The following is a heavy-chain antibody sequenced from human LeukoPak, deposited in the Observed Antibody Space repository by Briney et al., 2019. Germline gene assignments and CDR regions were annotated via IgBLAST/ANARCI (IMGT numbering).Heavy chain of an antibody. CDR3: AREFTDTAKIDAFDI. J-gene: IGHJ3*02. CDR2: ISSSGSTI. V-gene: IGHV3-48*03. CDR1: GFTFSSYE. D-gene: IGHD5-18*01. Sequence: GGSLRLSCAASGFTFSSYEMNWVRQAPGKGLEWVSYISSSGSTIYYADSVKGRFTISRDNAKNSLYLQMNSLRAEDTAVYYCAREFTDTAKIDAFDIWGQGTMVTVSP.